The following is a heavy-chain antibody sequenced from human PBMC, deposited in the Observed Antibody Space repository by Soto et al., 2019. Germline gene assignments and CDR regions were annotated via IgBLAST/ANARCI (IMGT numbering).Heavy chain of an antibody. CDR1: GGSISSHY. D-gene: IGHD3-16*01. Sequence: QVQLQESGPGLVKPSETLSLTCTVSGGSISSHYWSWIQQPPGEGLEGIGRASYSGSPSYNPSLKSRVTISIVTSKNQFSLKLTSVTAADTAVYYCARQWGGDYWGQGTLVTVSS. CDR3: ARQWGGDY. CDR2: ASYSGSP. V-gene: IGHV4-59*08. J-gene: IGHJ4*02.